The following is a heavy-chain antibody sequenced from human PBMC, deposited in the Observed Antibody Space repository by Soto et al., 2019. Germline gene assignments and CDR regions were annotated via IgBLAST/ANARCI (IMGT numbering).Heavy chain of an antibody. V-gene: IGHV3-7*01. CDR2: IKQDGSEK. Sequence: GGSLRLSCAASGFTFSSYWMSWVHQAPGKGLELVANIKQDGSEKYYVDSVKGRFTISRDNAKNSLYLQMNSLRAEDTAVYYCARGGSTGTTFDYWGQGTLVTVSS. CDR3: ARGGSTGTTFDY. J-gene: IGHJ4*02. CDR1: GFTFSSYW. D-gene: IGHD1-7*01.